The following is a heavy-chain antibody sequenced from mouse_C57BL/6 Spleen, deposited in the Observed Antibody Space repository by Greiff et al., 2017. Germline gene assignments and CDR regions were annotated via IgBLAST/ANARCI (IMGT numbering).Heavy chain of an antibody. D-gene: IGHD2-12*01. V-gene: IGHV1-7*01. J-gene: IGHJ3*01. CDR1: GYTFSSSW. Sequence: VQLQQSGAELAKLGAPGKQSCKASGYTFSSSWLHGVKQRPGQGREWIGYIKPSSGYITYNQKFKDKATLTADKSSSPAYMQLSSLTYEDSAVYYCARDSESAWFAYWGQGTLVTVSA. CDR2: IKPSSGYI. CDR3: ARDSESAWFAY.